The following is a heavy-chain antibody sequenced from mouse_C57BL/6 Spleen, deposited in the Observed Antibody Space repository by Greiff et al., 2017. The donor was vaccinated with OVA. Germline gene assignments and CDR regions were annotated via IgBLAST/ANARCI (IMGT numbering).Heavy chain of an antibody. J-gene: IGHJ1*03. V-gene: IGHV1-53*01. CDR1: GYTFTSYW. D-gene: IGHD1-1*01. CDR2: INPSNGGT. Sequence: QVQLQQPGTELVKPGASVKLSCKASGYTFTSYWMHWVKQRPGQGLEWLGNINPSNGGTNYNEKFKSQATLTVDKSSHKAYMQLSSLTSEDSAVYYCARGGYSYGSSYWYFDVWGTGTTVTVSS. CDR3: ARGGYSYGSSYWYFDV.